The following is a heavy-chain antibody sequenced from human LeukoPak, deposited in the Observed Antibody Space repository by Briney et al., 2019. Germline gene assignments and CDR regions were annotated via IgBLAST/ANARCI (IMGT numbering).Heavy chain of an antibody. CDR1: GGSFSGYY. Sequence: SETLSLTCAVHGGSFSGYYWSWIRQPPGKGLEWIGEINHSGSTNYNPSLKSRVTISVDTSKNQFSLKLSSVTAADTAVYYCASRTEYWFDPWGQGTLVTVSS. CDR2: INHSGST. CDR3: ASRTEYWFDP. D-gene: IGHD1-14*01. V-gene: IGHV4-34*01. J-gene: IGHJ5*02.